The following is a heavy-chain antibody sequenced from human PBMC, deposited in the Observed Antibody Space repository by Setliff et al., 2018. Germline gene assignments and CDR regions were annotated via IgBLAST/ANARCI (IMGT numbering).Heavy chain of an antibody. CDR1: GYTFTSYG. D-gene: IGHD1-26*01. CDR2: IIPILGIA. Sequence: SVKVSCKASGYTFTSYGISWVRQAPGQGLEWMGGIIPILGIANYAQKFQGRVTITADKSTSTAYMELSSLRSEDTAVYYCARERRGDSGSYYNNYYYGMDVWGQGTTVTVSS. V-gene: IGHV1-69*10. CDR3: ARERRGDSGSYYNNYYYGMDV. J-gene: IGHJ6*02.